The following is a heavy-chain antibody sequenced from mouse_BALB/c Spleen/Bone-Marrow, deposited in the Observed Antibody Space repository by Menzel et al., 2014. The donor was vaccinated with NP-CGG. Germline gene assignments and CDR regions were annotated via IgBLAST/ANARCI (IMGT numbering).Heavy chain of an antibody. D-gene: IGHD2-3*01. V-gene: IGHV14-3*02. CDR2: IDPANGNT. CDR3: ARSLYDGYFSWFAY. Sequence: VQLQQSGAGLVKPGASVKLSCTASGFNIKDTYMHWVKQRPEQGLEWIGGIDPANGNTKYDPKFQGKATITADTSSNTAYLQLSSLTSEDTAVYYCARSLYDGYFSWFAYWGQGTLVTVSA. CDR1: GFNIKDTY. J-gene: IGHJ3*01.